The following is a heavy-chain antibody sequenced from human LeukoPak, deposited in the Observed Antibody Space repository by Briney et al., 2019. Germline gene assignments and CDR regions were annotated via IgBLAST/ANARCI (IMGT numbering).Heavy chain of an antibody. D-gene: IGHD3-10*01. CDR1: GYSFTSYW. CDR2: IDPSDSYT. CDR3: ARLGGDMFHAWTPPGFDY. J-gene: IGHJ4*02. V-gene: IGHV5-10-1*01. Sequence: GESLRISCKCSGYSFTSYWISWVRQMPGEGVEWMGRIDPSDSYTNYSPSFQGHVTISADKSIRTAYLQWSSLKASDTAMYYCARLGGDMFHAWTPPGFDYWGQGTLVTVSS.